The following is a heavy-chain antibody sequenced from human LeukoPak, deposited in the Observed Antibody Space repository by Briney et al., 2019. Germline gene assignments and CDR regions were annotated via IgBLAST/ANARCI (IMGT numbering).Heavy chain of an antibody. CDR2: IYHSGST. J-gene: IGHJ4*02. CDR3: ARDGVYSDYDYYFDY. V-gene: IGHV4-59*01. CDR1: GGSISTYY. Sequence: SETLSLTCTVSGGSISTYYWSWIRQPPGKGLEWIGYIYHSGSTNYNPSPKSRVTISVDTFNNQFSLKLSSVTAADTAVYYCARDGVYSDYDYYFDYWGQGTLVTVSS. D-gene: IGHD5-12*01.